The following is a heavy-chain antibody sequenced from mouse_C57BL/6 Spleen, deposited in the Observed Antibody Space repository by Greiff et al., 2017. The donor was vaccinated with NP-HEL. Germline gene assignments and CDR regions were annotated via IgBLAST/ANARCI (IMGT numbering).Heavy chain of an antibody. Sequence: EVQLVESGPELVKPGASVKISCKASGYSFTGYYMNWVKQSPEKSLEWIGEINPSTGGTTYNQKFKAKATLTVDKSSSTAYMQLKSLTSEDSAVYYCAGYGGSWYFDVWGTGTTVTVSS. J-gene: IGHJ1*03. D-gene: IGHD2-2*01. CDR3: AGYGGSWYFDV. CDR2: INPSTGGT. V-gene: IGHV1-42*01. CDR1: GYSFTGYY.